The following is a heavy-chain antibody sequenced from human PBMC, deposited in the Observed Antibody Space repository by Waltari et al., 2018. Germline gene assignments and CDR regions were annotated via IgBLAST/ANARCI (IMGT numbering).Heavy chain of an antibody. CDR3: AQLTTTVTTEDAFDI. CDR1: GFSLSTSGVG. D-gene: IGHD4-17*01. J-gene: IGHJ3*02. V-gene: IGHV2-5*02. CDR2: IYWDDDK. Sequence: QITLKASGPTLVKPTQTLTLTCTFSGFSLSTSGVGVGWIRQPPGKALEWLALIYWDDDKRYSPSLKSRLTITKDTSKNQVVLTMTNMDPVDTATYYGAQLTTTVTTEDAFDIWGQGTMVTVSS.